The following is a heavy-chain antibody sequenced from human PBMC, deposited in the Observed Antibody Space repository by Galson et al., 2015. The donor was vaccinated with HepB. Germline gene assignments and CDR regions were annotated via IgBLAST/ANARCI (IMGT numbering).Heavy chain of an antibody. D-gene: IGHD6-13*01. V-gene: IGHV4-39*07. CDR1: GGSVSSGSYY. Sequence: ETLSLTCTVSGGSVSSGSYYWSWIRQPPGKGLEWIGSIYYSGSTYYNPSLKSRVTISVDTSKNQFSLKLSSVTAADTAVYYCARDLWQQLVRGDPWGQGTLVTVSS. CDR2: IYYSGST. J-gene: IGHJ5*02. CDR3: ARDLWQQLVRGDP.